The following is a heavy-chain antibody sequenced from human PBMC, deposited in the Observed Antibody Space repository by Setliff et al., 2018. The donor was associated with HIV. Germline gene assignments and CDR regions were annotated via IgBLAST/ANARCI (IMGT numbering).Heavy chain of an antibody. J-gene: IGHJ6*02. V-gene: IGHV3-13*01. D-gene: IGHD3-16*01. CDR2: IGTGGDT. CDR3: AREIRTVYTGGHYFYGIDV. Sequence: GGSLRLSCEASGFTFSDYDFHWVRQAAGKGLEWVSAIGTGGDTYYVDSVKGRFTISRENARNSLYLQMNSLRVGDTAVYYCAREIRTVYTGGHYFYGIDVWGQG. CDR1: GFTFSDYD.